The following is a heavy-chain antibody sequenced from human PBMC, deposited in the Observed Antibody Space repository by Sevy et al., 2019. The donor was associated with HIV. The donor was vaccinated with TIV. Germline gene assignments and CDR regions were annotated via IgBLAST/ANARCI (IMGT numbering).Heavy chain of an antibody. CDR1: GFTVRRNY. Sequence: GGSLRLSCAASGFTVRRNYMSWVRQAPGKGLEWFSVIYSGGDTYYADSVKGRFTISRDNSKNTVSLQMNSLRAEDTALYYCARQTTVQDAFDIWGQGTMVTVSS. J-gene: IGHJ3*02. V-gene: IGHV3-53*01. D-gene: IGHD4-17*01. CDR2: IYSGGDT. CDR3: ARQTTVQDAFDI.